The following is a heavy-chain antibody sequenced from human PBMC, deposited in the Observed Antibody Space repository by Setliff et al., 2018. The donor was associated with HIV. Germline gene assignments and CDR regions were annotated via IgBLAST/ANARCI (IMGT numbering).Heavy chain of an antibody. CDR2: IVPILGIA. V-gene: IGHV1-69*10. CDR1: GGTFSSYA. CDR3: ASLRGIAAAGENWYFDL. Sequence: SVKVSCKASGGTFSSYAISWVRQAPGQGLEWMGGIVPILGIANYAQKFQGRVTITADKSTSTAYMELSSLRSEDTAVYYCASLRGIAAAGENWYFDLWGRGTLVTVSS. J-gene: IGHJ2*01. D-gene: IGHD6-13*01.